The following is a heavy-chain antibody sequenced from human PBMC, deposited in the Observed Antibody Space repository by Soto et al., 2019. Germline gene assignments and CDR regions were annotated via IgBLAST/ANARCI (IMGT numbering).Heavy chain of an antibody. Sequence: QVQLQESGPGLVKPSETLSLTCTVSGASISSYHWRWIRQTPGKGLEWIGYIYYSGSANYNPSGKSRVTISVDTSKNQVSLKLSSVTAADTGVYSCAAAGPAEYVVPYCYMDVWGKGTTVTVSS. J-gene: IGHJ6*03. D-gene: IGHD3-16*01. V-gene: IGHV4-59*01. CDR3: AAAGPAEYVVPYCYMDV. CDR2: IYYSGSA. CDR1: GASISSYH.